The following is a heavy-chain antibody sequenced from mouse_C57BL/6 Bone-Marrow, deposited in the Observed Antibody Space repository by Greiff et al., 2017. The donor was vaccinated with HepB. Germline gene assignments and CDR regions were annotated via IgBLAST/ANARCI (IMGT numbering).Heavy chain of an antibody. J-gene: IGHJ3*01. CDR3: ARHGGYYDYDWFAY. D-gene: IGHD2-4*01. CDR1: GFTFSSYG. Sequence: EVQLQESGGDLVKPGGSLKLSCAASGFTFSSYGMSWVRQTPDKRLEWVATISSGGSYTYYPDSVKGRFTISRDNAKNTLYLQMSSLKSEDTAMYYCARHGGYYDYDWFAYWGQGTLVTVSA. V-gene: IGHV5-6*01. CDR2: ISSGGSYT.